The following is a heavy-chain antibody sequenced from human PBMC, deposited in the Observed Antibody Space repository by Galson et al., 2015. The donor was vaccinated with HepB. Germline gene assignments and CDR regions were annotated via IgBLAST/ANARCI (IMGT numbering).Heavy chain of an antibody. Sequence: SLRLSCAASGFTFSSYGMHWVRQAPGKGLEWVAVIWYDGSNKYYADSVKGRFTISRDNSKNTLYLQMNSLRAEDTAVYYCARGLDLYSSGYYPYYFDYWGQGTLVTVSS. CDR1: GFTFSSYG. CDR2: IWYDGSNK. V-gene: IGHV3-33*08. CDR3: ARGLDLYSSGYYPYYFDY. J-gene: IGHJ4*02. D-gene: IGHD3-22*01.